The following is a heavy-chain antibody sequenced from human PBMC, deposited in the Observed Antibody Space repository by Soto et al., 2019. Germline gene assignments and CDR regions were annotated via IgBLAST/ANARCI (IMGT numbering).Heavy chain of an antibody. Sequence: SETLSLTCTVSGSSINSSGYYWGWIRQPPGKGLEWIGSMFYGVSTYYNPSLRSRVTVSVDTSKNQFSLNLRSVTAADTAVYYCARLPSRHLVDYWGQGTLVTVSS. CDR1: GSSINSSGYY. D-gene: IGHD3-3*02. CDR3: ARLPSRHLVDY. J-gene: IGHJ4*02. CDR2: MFYGVST. V-gene: IGHV4-39*01.